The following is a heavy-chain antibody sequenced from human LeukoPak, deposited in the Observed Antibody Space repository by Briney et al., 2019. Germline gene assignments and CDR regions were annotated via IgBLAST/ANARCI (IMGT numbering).Heavy chain of an antibody. CDR1: GGSFSGYY. J-gene: IGHJ6*03. CDR2: INHSGST. D-gene: IGHD3-3*01. Sequence: PSETLSLTCAVYGGSFSGYYWSWIRQPPGKGLEWIGEINHSGSTNYNPSLKSRVTISVDTSKNHCSLKLSSVTAADTAVYYCARTVLRFLPPYYYYYMDVWGKGTTVTVSS. CDR3: ARTVLRFLPPYYYYYMDV. V-gene: IGHV4-34*01.